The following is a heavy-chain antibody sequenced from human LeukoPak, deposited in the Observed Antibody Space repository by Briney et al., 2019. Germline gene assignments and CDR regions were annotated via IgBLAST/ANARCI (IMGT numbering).Heavy chain of an antibody. D-gene: IGHD3-3*01. J-gene: IGHJ5*02. CDR3: ARGYYDFWSGYYLNWFDP. Sequence: SETLSLTCTVSGGSISSYYWSWIRQPPGKGLEWIGYIYYSGSTNYNPSLKSRVTISVDTSKNQFSLKLSSVTAADTAVYYCARGYYDFWSGYYLNWFDPWGQGTLVTVSS. CDR2: IYYSGST. CDR1: GGSISSYY. V-gene: IGHV4-59*01.